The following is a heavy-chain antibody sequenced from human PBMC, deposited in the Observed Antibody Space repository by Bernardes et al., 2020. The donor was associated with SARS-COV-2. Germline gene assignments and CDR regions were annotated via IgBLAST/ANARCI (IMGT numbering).Heavy chain of an antibody. CDR3: ARAPTEYCSGDGCYSHVDYFYYGLDV. J-gene: IGHJ6*02. V-gene: IGHV3-66*02. D-gene: IGHD2-15*01. CDR1: GFTVSRTD. Sequence: GGSLRLSCAASGFTVSRTDMSWVRQAPGKGLEWVSVIYSAGGTYYADSVRGRFTLSRDNSKNTLKLQMDSLRTEDTAVYYCARAPTEYCSGDGCYSHVDYFYYGLDVWGQVTTVTVSS. CDR2: IYSAGGT.